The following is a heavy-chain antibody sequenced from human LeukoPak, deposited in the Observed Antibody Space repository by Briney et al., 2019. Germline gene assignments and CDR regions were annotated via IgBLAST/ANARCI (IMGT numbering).Heavy chain of an antibody. CDR2: INHSGST. CDR3: ARRTRGRIAARRDYYYYMDV. J-gene: IGHJ6*03. CDR1: GGSFSGYY. V-gene: IGHV4-34*01. Sequence: PSETLSLTCAVYGGSFSGYYWSWIRQPPGKGLEWIGEINHSGSTNYNPSLKSRVTISVDTSKNQFSLKLSSVTAADTAVYYCARRTRGRIAARRDYYYYMDVWGKGTTVTVSS. D-gene: IGHD6-6*01.